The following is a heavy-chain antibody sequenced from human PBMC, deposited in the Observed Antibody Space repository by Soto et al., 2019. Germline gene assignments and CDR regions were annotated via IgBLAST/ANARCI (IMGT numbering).Heavy chain of an antibody. V-gene: IGHV3-53*04. J-gene: IGHJ3*02. CDR2: IYSGGST. Sequence: GGSLRLSCAASGFTVSSNYMSWVRQAPGKGLEWVSVIYSGGSTYYADSVKGRFTISRHNSKNTLYLQMNSLRAEDTAVYYCARVGPRLDYGDYDDPRKSGDAFDIWGQGTMVTVSS. CDR3: ARVGPRLDYGDYDDPRKSGDAFDI. CDR1: GFTVSSNY. D-gene: IGHD4-17*01.